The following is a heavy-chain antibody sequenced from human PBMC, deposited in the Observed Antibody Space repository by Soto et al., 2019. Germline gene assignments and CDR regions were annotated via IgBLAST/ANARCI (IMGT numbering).Heavy chain of an antibody. CDR2: IYWDDDN. Sequence: SGPTLVNPTQTLTLTCPFSGFSIRPSGVGVGWIRQPPGTSLECLALIYWDDDNRYTPSLKSRLTITKDTSKTQGVLTMTNMDPVDTATYYCAHQPPTVTTDYYYYMDVWGKGTTVTVSS. V-gene: IGHV2-5*02. J-gene: IGHJ6*03. D-gene: IGHD4-17*01. CDR3: AHQPPTVTTDYYYYMDV. CDR1: GFSIRPSGVG.